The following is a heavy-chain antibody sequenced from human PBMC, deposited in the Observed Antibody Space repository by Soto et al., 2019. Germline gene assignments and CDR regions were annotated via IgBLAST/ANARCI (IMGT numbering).Heavy chain of an antibody. Sequence: PGGSLRLSCAASGFSFTTYAMTWVRQAPGKGLECVSGVTGSGGQIHYADSVKGRFTISKDNSKNTLYLQMSSLREEDTALYYCAKDAVYKDGLWLMDSWGQGTLVTVSS. CDR2: VTGSGGQI. J-gene: IGHJ5*02. D-gene: IGHD2-21*01. CDR3: AKDAVYKDGLWLMDS. V-gene: IGHV3-23*01. CDR1: GFSFTTYA.